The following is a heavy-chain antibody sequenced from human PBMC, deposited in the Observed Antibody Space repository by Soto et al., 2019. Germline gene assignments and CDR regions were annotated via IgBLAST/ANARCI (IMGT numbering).Heavy chain of an antibody. CDR2: ISAYNGNT. J-gene: IGHJ4*02. V-gene: IGHV1-18*01. Sequence: ASVKVSCKASGYTFTSYGISWVRQAPGQGLEWMGWISAYNGNTNYAQKLQGRVTMTTDTSTSTAYMELRSLRSDDTAVYYCARAIQGRRVPAAMRGYFDYWGQGTLVTVSS. CDR3: ARAIQGRRVPAAMRGYFDY. D-gene: IGHD2-2*01. CDR1: GYTFTSYG.